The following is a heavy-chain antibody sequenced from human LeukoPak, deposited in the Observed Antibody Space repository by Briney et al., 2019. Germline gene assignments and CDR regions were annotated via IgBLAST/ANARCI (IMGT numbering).Heavy chain of an antibody. CDR2: IYYGGNT. CDR1: GFSVNGNY. Sequence: GGSLRLSCEVSGFSVNGNYMSWVRQAPGKGPEWVSVIYYGGNTYYTDSVKVRFAISTDHSNNMLYLQMNSLRAEDTAVYYCARGIPEYSGYDHWGQGTLVTVSS. J-gene: IGHJ4*02. V-gene: IGHV3-66*01. CDR3: ARGIPEYSGYDH. D-gene: IGHD5-12*01.